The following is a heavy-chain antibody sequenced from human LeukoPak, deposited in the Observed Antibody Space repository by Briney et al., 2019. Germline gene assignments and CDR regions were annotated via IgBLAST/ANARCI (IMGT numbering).Heavy chain of an antibody. V-gene: IGHV1-18*01. CDR2: ISAYNGNT. J-gene: IGHJ6*02. CDR3: ARDVRQYCSSTSCRYYYYGMDV. D-gene: IGHD2-2*01. Sequence: ASVKVSCKASGYTFTSYGISWVRQAPGQGLEWMGWISAYNGNTNYAQKLQGRVTMTTDTSTSTAYMELRSLRSDDTAVYYCARDVRQYCSSTSCRYYYYGMDVWGQGTTVTVSS. CDR1: GYTFTSYG.